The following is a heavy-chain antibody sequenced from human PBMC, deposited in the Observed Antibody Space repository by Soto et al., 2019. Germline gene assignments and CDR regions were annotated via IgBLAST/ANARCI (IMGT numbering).Heavy chain of an antibody. D-gene: IGHD3-22*01. V-gene: IGHV1-18*01. CDR3: ARHIGAYYDNNGYPYFDY. CDR1: GYIFVNYG. Sequence: GASVKVSCKASGYIFVNYGISWVRQAPGQGPEWMGWISGYNGNTKYAQEFQGRVTMTRDTSTSTAYMDLGSLRSDDSAMYYCARHIGAYYDNNGYPYFDYWGQGTRVTVSS. CDR2: ISGYNGNT. J-gene: IGHJ4*02.